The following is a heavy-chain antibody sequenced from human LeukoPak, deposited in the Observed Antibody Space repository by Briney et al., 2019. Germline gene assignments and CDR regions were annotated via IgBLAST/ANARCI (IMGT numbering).Heavy chain of an antibody. J-gene: IGHJ4*02. Sequence: GGSLRLSCAASGFTFSTYNMNWVRQAPGKGLEWVSAVGGTDGRTYYAAFVKGRFTIYRDNSKNTLYLQMNSLRADDTAVYYCAKDGSYYFDYWGQGTLVTVSS. CDR1: GFTFSTYN. CDR2: VGGTDGRT. V-gene: IGHV3-23*01. CDR3: AKDGSYYFDY.